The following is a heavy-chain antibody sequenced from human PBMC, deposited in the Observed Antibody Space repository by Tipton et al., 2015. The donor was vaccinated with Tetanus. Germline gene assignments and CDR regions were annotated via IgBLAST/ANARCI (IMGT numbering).Heavy chain of an antibody. D-gene: IGHD3-22*01. V-gene: IGHV4-31*03. CDR1: GGSISSGGYY. CDR2: IYYSGGT. J-gene: IGHJ5*02. CDR3: ARDSSGYYNWFDP. Sequence: TLSLTCTVSGGSISSGGYYWSWIRQHPGKGLEWIGYIYYSGGTYYNPSLKSRVTISVDTSKNQFSLKLSSVTAADTAVYYCARDSSGYYNWFDPWGQGTLVTVSS.